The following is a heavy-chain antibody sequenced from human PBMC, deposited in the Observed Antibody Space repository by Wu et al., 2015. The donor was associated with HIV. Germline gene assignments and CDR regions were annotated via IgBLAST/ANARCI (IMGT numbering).Heavy chain of an antibody. CDR2: INTNSGTT. D-gene: IGHD6-19*01. J-gene: IGHJ4*02. V-gene: IGHV1-18*01. CDR3: ATDGDYISGSVY. Sequence: QVQLVQSGAEVKKPGASVKVSCKASGYTFTSYGISWVRQAPGQGLEWMGMINTNSGTTDYPQRLQGRVTMTRDTSTNTVYMYLSSLRSEDTAVYYCATDGDYISGSVYWGQGTLVTVSS. CDR1: GYTFTSYG.